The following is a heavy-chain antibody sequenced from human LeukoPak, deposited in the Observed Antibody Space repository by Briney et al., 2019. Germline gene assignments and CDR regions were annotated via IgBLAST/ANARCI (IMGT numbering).Heavy chain of an antibody. D-gene: IGHD6-19*01. CDR1: GFTFSPYT. V-gene: IGHV3-21*01. J-gene: IGHJ4*02. CDR2: ISTGSTYI. Sequence: GGSLRLSCTASGFTFSPYTMNWVRQAPGKGLEWVSSISTGSTYIYYADSVKGRFTISRDNAKNSLYLQMNSLRAEDTAVYYCARVVGWYFDYWGQGTLVTVSS. CDR3: ARVVGWYFDY.